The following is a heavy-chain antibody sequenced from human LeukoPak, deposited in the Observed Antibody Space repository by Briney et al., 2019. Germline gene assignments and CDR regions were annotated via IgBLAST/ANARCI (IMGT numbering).Heavy chain of an antibody. Sequence: PGGSLRLSCAASGFTFSSYSMNWVRQAPGKGLEWVSYISSSSSTIYYADSVKGRFTISRDNAENSLYLQMNSLRAEDTAVYYCARELYNWNDGHVDYWGQGTLVTVSS. CDR2: ISSSSSTI. D-gene: IGHD1-1*01. CDR1: GFTFSSYS. V-gene: IGHV3-48*01. J-gene: IGHJ4*02. CDR3: ARELYNWNDGHVDY.